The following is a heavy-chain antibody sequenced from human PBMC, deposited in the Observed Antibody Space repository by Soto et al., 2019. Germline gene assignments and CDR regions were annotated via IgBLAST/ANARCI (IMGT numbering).Heavy chain of an antibody. V-gene: IGHV3-30*18. CDR3: AKDPEYCSGGSCYSVVYGMDV. CDR1: GFTFSSYG. Sequence: GGSLRLSCAASGFTFSSYGMHWVRQAPGKGLEWVAVISYDGSNKYYADSVKGRFTISRDNSKNTLYLQMNSLRAEDTDVYYCAKDPEYCSGGSCYSVVYGMDVWGQGTTVTVSS. D-gene: IGHD2-15*01. J-gene: IGHJ6*02. CDR2: ISYDGSNK.